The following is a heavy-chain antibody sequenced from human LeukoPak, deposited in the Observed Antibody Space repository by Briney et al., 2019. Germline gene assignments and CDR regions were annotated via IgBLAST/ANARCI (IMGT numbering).Heavy chain of an antibody. CDR2: ISSSSSYI. D-gene: IGHD2-2*01. J-gene: IGHJ6*02. Sequence: GGSLRLSCAASGFTFSSYSMNWVRQAPGKGLEWVSSISSSSSYIYYADSVKGRFTISRDNAKNSLYLQMNSLRAEDTAVYYCARAPIVVVPAAIQYYYYGMDVWGQGTTVTVSS. V-gene: IGHV3-21*01. CDR3: ARAPIVVVPAAIQYYYYGMDV. CDR1: GFTFSSYS.